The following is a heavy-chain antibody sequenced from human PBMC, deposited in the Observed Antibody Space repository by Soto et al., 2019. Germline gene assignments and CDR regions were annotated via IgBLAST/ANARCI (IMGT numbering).Heavy chain of an antibody. CDR3: ARAGSVIVVVPAAFVY. CDR1: GGTFSSYA. Sequence: AASVKVSCKASGGTFSSYAISWVRQAPGQGLEWMGGIIPIFGTANYAQKFQGRVTITADESTSTAYMELSSLRSEDTAVYYCARAGSVIVVVPAAFVYWGQGTLVTVSS. J-gene: IGHJ4*02. D-gene: IGHD2-2*01. CDR2: IIPIFGTA. V-gene: IGHV1-69*13.